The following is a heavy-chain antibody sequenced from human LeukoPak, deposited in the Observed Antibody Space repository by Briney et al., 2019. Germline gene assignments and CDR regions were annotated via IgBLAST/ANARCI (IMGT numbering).Heavy chain of an antibody. V-gene: IGHV1-2*02. Sequence: ASVKVSCKASGYTFTGYYMHWVRQAPGQGLEWMGWINPNSGGTNYAQKFQGRVTMTRDTSLSTAYMELSRLRSDDTAVYYCARDASIALAGILSDWGQGTLVTVSS. CDR1: GYTFTGYY. CDR3: ARDASIALAGILSD. J-gene: IGHJ4*02. CDR2: INPNSGGT. D-gene: IGHD6-19*01.